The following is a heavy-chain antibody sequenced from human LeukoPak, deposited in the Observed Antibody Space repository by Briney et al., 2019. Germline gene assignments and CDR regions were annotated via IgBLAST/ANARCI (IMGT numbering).Heavy chain of an antibody. CDR1: GGSFSGYY. J-gene: IGHJ4*02. V-gene: IGHV4-34*01. Sequence: SETLSFTCAVYGGSFSGYYWSWIRQPPGKGLEWIGEINHSGSTNYNPSLKSRVTISVDTSKNQFSLKLSSVTAADTAVYYCARGEPIDYWGQGTLVTVSS. CDR2: INHSGST. CDR3: ARGEPIDY.